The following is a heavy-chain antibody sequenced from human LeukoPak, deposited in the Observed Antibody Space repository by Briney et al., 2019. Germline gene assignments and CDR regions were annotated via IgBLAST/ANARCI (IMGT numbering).Heavy chain of an antibody. J-gene: IGHJ4*02. D-gene: IGHD3-22*01. CDR1: GFTFSSYS. V-gene: IGHV3-21*05. CDR2: ISGSSSHT. CDR3: ARFELDSGGYATNFDS. Sequence: GGSLRLSCAASGFTFSSYSMNWLRQTPGKGLEWLSYISGSSSHTLYADSVKGRFTISRDNAKNSLYLQMNSLRAEDTAVYYCARFELDSGGYATNFDSWGQGTLVTVSP.